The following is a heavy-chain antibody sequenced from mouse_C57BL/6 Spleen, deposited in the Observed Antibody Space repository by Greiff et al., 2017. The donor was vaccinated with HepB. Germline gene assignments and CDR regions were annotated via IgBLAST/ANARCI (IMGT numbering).Heavy chain of an antibody. CDR2: ISGGGGNT. D-gene: IGHD1-1*01. V-gene: IGHV5-9*01. J-gene: IGHJ4*01. CDR1: GFTFSSYT. Sequence: EVKLEESGGGLVKPGGSLKLSCAASGFTFSSYTMSWVRQTPEKRLEWVATISGGGGNTYYPDSVKGRFTISRDNAKNTLYLQMSSLRSEDTALYYCARGRGYGSSYDAMDYWGQGTSVTVSS. CDR3: ARGRGYGSSYDAMDY.